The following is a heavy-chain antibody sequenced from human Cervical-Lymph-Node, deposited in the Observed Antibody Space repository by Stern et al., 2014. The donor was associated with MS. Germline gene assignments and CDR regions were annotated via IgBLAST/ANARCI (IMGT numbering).Heavy chain of an antibody. CDR2: IYEDGSS. CDR3: ARVVRFLEWVPFDP. CDR1: GASISSGGYT. V-gene: IGHV4-30-2*01. J-gene: IGHJ5*02. D-gene: IGHD3-3*01. Sequence: QLQLQESGSGLVKPSQTLSLTCTVSGASISSGGYTWSWIRQPPGKGLEGIGYIYEDGSSYYNPSLKSRATISLDTSKNQFFLRLTSMSAADTAVYYCARVVRFLEWVPFDPWGQGTLVTVSS.